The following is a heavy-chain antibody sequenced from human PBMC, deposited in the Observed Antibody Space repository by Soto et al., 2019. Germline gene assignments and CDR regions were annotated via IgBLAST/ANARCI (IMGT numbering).Heavy chain of an antibody. Sequence: GGSLRLSCAASGFTFSSYSMNWVRQAPGKGLEWVSSISSSSSYIYYADSVKGRFTISRDNAKNSLYLQMNSLRAEDTAVYYCARDNGWNHLFDYWGQGTLVTVSS. CDR1: GFTFSSYS. V-gene: IGHV3-21*01. D-gene: IGHD1-1*01. J-gene: IGHJ4*02. CDR2: ISSSSSYI. CDR3: ARDNGWNHLFDY.